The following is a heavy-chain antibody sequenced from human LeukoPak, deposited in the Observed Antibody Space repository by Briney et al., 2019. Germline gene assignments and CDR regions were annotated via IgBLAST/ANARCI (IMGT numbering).Heavy chain of an antibody. CDR1: GGSISSYY. D-gene: IGHD2-2*01. CDR3: ARAKRDIVVVPAAHYYYYGMDV. Sequence: PSETLSLTCTVSGGSISSYYWSWIRQPPGKGLEWIGEINHSGSTNYNPSLKSRVTISVDMSKNQFSLKLSSVTAADTAVYYCARAKRDIVVVPAAHYYYYGMDVWGQGTTVTVSS. CDR2: INHSGST. J-gene: IGHJ6*02. V-gene: IGHV4-34*01.